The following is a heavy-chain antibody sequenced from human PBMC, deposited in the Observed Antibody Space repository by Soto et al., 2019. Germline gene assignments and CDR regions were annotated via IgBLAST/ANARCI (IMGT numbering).Heavy chain of an antibody. Sequence: QITLKESGPTLVKPKQTLPLTCTFSGFSLNTRAVCVGWIRHPPGEALEWLALINWNGDERYSPSLNDRLTITKDTYKNHGGLTLTNIDPVDRATYYCANRKHLGGFDVCVQRTTVTVSA. D-gene: IGHD2-15*01. V-gene: IGHV2-5*01. CDR3: ANRKHLGGFDV. CDR1: GFSLNTRAVC. J-gene: IGHJ3*01. CDR2: INWNGDE.